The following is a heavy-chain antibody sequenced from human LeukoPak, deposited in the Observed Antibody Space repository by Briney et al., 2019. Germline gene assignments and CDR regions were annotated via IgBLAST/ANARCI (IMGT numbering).Heavy chain of an antibody. V-gene: IGHV1-18*01. CDR1: GYTFTSYG. D-gene: IGHD2-2*01. CDR3: ARDLLGCSSTSCYYRFHFDY. J-gene: IGHJ4*02. Sequence: ASVKVSCKASGYTFTSYGISWVRQAPGQGLEWMGWISAYNGNTNYAQKLQGRVTMTTDTSTSTAYMELRSLRFDDTAVYYCARDLLGCSSTSCYYRFHFDYWGQGTLVTVSS. CDR2: ISAYNGNT.